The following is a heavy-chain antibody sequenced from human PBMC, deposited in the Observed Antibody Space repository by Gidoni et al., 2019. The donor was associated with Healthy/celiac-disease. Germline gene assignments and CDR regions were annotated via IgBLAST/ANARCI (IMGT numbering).Heavy chain of an antibody. V-gene: IGHV4-4*02. Sequence: PNYNPSLKSRVTISVDKSKNQFSLKLSSVTAADTAVYYCARAGTTVTLDAFDIWGQGTMVTVSS. CDR2: P. J-gene: IGHJ3*02. D-gene: IGHD4-17*01. CDR3: ARAGTTVTLDAFDI.